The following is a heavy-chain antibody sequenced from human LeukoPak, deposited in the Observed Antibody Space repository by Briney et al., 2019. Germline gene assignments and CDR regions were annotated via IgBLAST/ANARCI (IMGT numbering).Heavy chain of an antibody. V-gene: IGHV3-30*03. CDR3: ARGHTRYYDFWSEGSKNDY. CDR1: GFTFSSYS. J-gene: IGHJ4*02. D-gene: IGHD3-3*01. CDR2: ISYDGSNK. Sequence: GGSLRLSCAASGFTFSSYSMNWVRQAPGKGLEWVAVISYDGSNKYYADSVKGRFTISRDNSKNTLYLQMNSLRAEDTAVYYCARGHTRYYDFWSEGSKNDYWGQGTLVTVSS.